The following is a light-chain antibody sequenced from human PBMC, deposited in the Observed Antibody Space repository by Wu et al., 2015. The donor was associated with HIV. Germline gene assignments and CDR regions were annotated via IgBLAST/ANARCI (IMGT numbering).Light chain of an antibody. CDR3: QQSYSAPWT. J-gene: IGKJ1*01. CDR2: AAS. Sequence: DIQMTQSPSSLSASIGDRVTITCRASQSIDSYLNWYQQKPGKAPKFLIYAASSLRSGVPSRFSGSGSGTDFTLTISSLQPEDFATYYCQQSYSAPWTFGQGTKVEIK. CDR1: QSIDSY. V-gene: IGKV1-39*01.